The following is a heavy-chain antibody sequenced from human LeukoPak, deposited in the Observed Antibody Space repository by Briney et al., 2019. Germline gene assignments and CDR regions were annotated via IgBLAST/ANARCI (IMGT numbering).Heavy chain of an antibody. V-gene: IGHV4-59*08. CDR2: IYYSGRT. D-gene: IGHD2-15*01. Sequence: TSETLSLTCTVSGVSISSHYWSWIRQPPGKGLEWIGYIYYSGRTNYNPSLKSRVTISVDTSKNQFSLKLSSVTAADTAVYYCARGYCSGGTCYGYFDLWGRGTLVTVSS. CDR1: GVSISSHY. CDR3: ARGYCSGGTCYGYFDL. J-gene: IGHJ2*01.